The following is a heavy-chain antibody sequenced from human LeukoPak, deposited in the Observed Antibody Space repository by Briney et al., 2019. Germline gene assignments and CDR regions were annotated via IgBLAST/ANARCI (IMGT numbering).Heavy chain of an antibody. J-gene: IGHJ4*02. CDR2: IWYDGSNK. Sequence: GGSLRLSCEASGFIFSTYGMHWVRQAPGKGLEWVAVIWYDGSNKYYAGSVKGRFTISRDNSKNTLYLQMSSLRAEDTAVYYCVREKSGYTNGWYLFDYWGQGTLVTVSS. CDR3: VREKSGYTNGWYLFDY. V-gene: IGHV3-33*01. CDR1: GFIFSTYG. D-gene: IGHD6-19*01.